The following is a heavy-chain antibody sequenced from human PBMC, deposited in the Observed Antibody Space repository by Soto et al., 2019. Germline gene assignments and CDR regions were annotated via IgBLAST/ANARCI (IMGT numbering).Heavy chain of an antibody. D-gene: IGHD4-4*01. J-gene: IGHJ4*02. Sequence: SQTLSLTCAVSGGSSSSGDYYWSWIRQPPGKGLEWIGYIYYSGSTYYNPSLKSRVTISVDTSKNQFYLKLSSVTAADTAVYYCARGGPTVTHYYCDYWGQGTLVTVAS. CDR1: GGSSSSGDYY. CDR2: IYYSGST. CDR3: ARGGPTVTHYYCDY. V-gene: IGHV4-30-4*01.